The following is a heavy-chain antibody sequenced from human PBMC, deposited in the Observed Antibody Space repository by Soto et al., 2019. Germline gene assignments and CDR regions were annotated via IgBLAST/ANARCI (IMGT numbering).Heavy chain of an antibody. CDR2: ISYDGSNK. Sequence: QVQLVESGGGVVQPGRSLRLSCAASGFTFSSYAMHWVRQAPGKGLEWVAVISYDGSNKYYADSVKGRFTISRDNSKNRRYLEMNSLRAEDTAVYYCAGDAGYSGYEPYFDYWGQGSLVTVSS. V-gene: IGHV3-30-3*01. CDR1: GFTFSSYA. CDR3: AGDAGYSGYEPYFDY. J-gene: IGHJ4*02. D-gene: IGHD5-12*01.